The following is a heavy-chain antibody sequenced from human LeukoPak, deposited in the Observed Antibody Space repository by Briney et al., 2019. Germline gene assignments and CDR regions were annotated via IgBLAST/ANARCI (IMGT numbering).Heavy chain of an antibody. V-gene: IGHV3-48*03. CDR3: ARDNRYSSGWADY. J-gene: IGHJ4*02. Sequence: GGSLRLSCAASGFTFSSYQMNWVRQAPGKGLEWVSYISSSGSTIYYADSVKGRFTISRDNAKNSLYLQMNSLRAEDTAVYYCARDNRYSSGWADYWGQGTLVTVSS. CDR1: GFTFSSYQ. D-gene: IGHD6-19*01. CDR2: ISSSGSTI.